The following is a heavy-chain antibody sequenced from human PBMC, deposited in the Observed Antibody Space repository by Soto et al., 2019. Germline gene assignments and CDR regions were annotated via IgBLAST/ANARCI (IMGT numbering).Heavy chain of an antibody. CDR3: ARESGVMITFGGVIARDAFDI. Sequence: GGSLRLSCAASGFTFSSYWMSWVRQAPGKGLEWVANIKQDGSEKYYVDSVKGRLTISRDNAKNSLYLQMNSLRAEDTAVYYCARESGVMITFGGVIARDAFDIWGQGTMVTVSS. CDR2: IKQDGSEK. D-gene: IGHD3-16*02. CDR1: GFTFSSYW. J-gene: IGHJ3*02. V-gene: IGHV3-7*01.